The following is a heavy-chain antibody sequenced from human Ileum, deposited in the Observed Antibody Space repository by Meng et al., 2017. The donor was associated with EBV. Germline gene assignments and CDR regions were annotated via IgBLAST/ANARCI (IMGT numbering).Heavy chain of an antibody. CDR2: VHHTGAT. V-gene: IGHV4-61*01. CDR1: GGSVPSGTYS. D-gene: IGHD1-26*01. Sequence: QLQESGSGLLTPSDTLSLTCTGSGGSVPSGTYSWSWLRQPPGSRLEFIGYVHHTGATNYNPSLVRRATVSVDTSKSQFSLHLTSVTAADTAVYYCARGYSYSYYFYFDYWGQGILVTVSS. J-gene: IGHJ4*02. CDR3: ARGYSYSYYFYFDY.